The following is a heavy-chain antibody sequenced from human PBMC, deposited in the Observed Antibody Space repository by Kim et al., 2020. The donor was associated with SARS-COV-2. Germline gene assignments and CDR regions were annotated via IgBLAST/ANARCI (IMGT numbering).Heavy chain of an antibody. Sequence: VKGRVTLSRDDSKSIAYLQMNSLKTEDTAVYYCTRGTYYDILTGYYGFDYWGQGTLVTVSS. CDR3: TRGTYYDILTGYYGFDY. D-gene: IGHD3-9*01. V-gene: IGHV3-49*02. J-gene: IGHJ4*02.